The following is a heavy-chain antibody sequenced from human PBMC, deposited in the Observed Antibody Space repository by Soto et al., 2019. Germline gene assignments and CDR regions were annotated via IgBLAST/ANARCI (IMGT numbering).Heavy chain of an antibody. CDR2: ISAHNGNT. D-gene: IGHD3-10*01. CDR3: ARGRYGGY. J-gene: IGHJ4*02. V-gene: IGHV1-18*01. CDR1: GYGFTTYG. Sequence: QIHLVQSGAEVKKPGASVKVSCKGSGYGFTTYGITWVRQAPGQGLGWMAWISAHNGNTNYAQKLQGRVTVTRDTSTSTAYMELRSLRSDDTAVYYCARGRYGGYWGQGALVTVSS.